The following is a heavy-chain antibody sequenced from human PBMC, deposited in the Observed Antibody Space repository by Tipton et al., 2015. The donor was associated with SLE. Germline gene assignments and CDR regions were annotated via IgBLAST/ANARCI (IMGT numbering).Heavy chain of an antibody. CDR3: AKDIGGYCSGGSCYSYYYYYGMDV. CDR1: GFTFDDYA. D-gene: IGHD2-15*01. V-gene: IGHV3-43D*04. J-gene: IGHJ6*02. Sequence: SLRLSCAASGFTFDDYAMHWVRQAPGKGLEWVSLISWDGGSTYYADSVKGRFTISRDNSKNSLYLQMNSLRAEDTALYYCAKDIGGYCSGGSCYSYYYYYGMDVWGQGTTVTVSS. CDR2: ISWDGGST.